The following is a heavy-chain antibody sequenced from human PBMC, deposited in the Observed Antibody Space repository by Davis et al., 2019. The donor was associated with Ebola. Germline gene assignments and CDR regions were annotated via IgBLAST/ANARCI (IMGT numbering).Heavy chain of an antibody. CDR2: ISDSGGST. Sequence: GESLKISCAASGFTFSSYSMNWVRQAPGKGLEWVSGISDSGGSTHYADSVKGRFTISRDNSRNTLYLQMNSLRAEDTAVYYCAKDLGPYYDFWSGYLTWGQGTLVTVSS. J-gene: IGHJ4*02. CDR3: AKDLGPYYDFWSGYLT. D-gene: IGHD3-3*01. CDR1: GFTFSSYS. V-gene: IGHV3-23*01.